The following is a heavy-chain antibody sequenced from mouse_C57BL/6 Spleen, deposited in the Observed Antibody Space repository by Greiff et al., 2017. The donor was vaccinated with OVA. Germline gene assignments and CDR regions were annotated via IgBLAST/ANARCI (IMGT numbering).Heavy chain of an antibody. Sequence: VTLKESVAELVRPGASVKLSCTASGFNIKNTYMHWVKQRPEQGLEWIGMIDPANGNTKYAPKFQGKATITADTSSNTAYLQLSSLTSEDTAIYYCARRYYDYDGAFDYWGQGTTLTVSS. CDR1: GFNIKNTY. CDR3: ARRYYDYDGAFDY. CDR2: IDPANGNT. J-gene: IGHJ2*01. V-gene: IGHV14-3*01. D-gene: IGHD2-4*01.